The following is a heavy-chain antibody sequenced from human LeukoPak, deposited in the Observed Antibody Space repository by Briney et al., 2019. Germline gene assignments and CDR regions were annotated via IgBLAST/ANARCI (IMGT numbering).Heavy chain of an antibody. CDR2: IYYSGST. Sequence: PSETLSLTCTVSGGSISSSSYYWGWIRQPPGKGLEWIGYIYYSGSTYYNPSLKSRVTISVDTSKNQFSLKLSSVTAADTAVYYCARAPSGYGDPLFDYWGQGTLVTVSS. J-gene: IGHJ4*02. CDR3: ARAPSGYGDPLFDY. V-gene: IGHV4-39*07. CDR1: GGSISSSSYY. D-gene: IGHD4-17*01.